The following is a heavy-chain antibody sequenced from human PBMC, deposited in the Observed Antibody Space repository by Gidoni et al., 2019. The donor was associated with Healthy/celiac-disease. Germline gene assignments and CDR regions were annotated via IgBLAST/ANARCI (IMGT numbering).Heavy chain of an antibody. CDR1: GFTFSSYA. Sequence: QVQLVESGGGVVQPGRSLRLSCAASGFTFSSYAMHWFRQAPGKGLEWVAVRAYDGSNKYYADSVKGRFTISRDNSKNTLYLQMNSLRAEDTAVYYCAREGRGALFDYWGQGTLVTVSS. V-gene: IGHV3-30*04. CDR2: RAYDGSNK. CDR3: AREGRGALFDY. J-gene: IGHJ4*02. D-gene: IGHD1-26*01.